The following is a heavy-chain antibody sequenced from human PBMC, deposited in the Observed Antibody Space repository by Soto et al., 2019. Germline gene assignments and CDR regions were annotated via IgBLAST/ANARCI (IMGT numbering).Heavy chain of an antibody. J-gene: IGHJ4*02. Sequence: EVQLVESGGGLVQPGGSLRLPCEASGFTFISYWMHWVRQAPGKGLLWVSRINSDGSSTSYADSVKGRFTISRDNAKNTLYLQMNSLRAEDTAVYYCVRTSLVVAAATREDYWGQGTLVTVSS. CDR1: GFTFISYW. D-gene: IGHD2-15*01. CDR3: VRTSLVVAAATREDY. CDR2: INSDGSST. V-gene: IGHV3-74*01.